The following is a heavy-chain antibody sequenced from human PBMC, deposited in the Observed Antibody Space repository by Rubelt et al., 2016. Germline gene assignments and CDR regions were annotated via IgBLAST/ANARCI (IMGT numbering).Heavy chain of an antibody. J-gene: IGHJ2*01. CDR3: ARRYSNGLYWFFDL. CDR1: GGSFSDYH. CDR2: INHSGTT. D-gene: IGHD6-19*01. Sequence: QVQLKQWGAGVLKPSETLSLTCAVYGGSFSDYHWSWIRQPPGKGLEWIGEINHSGTTNYNPSLKSGVTISVDTSKNQFPLKLISVTAADTAVYYCARRYSNGLYWFFDLWGRGTLVTVSS. V-gene: IGHV4-34*01.